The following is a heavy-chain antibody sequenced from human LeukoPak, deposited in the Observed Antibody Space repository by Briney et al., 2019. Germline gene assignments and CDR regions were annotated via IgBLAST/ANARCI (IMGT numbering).Heavy chain of an antibody. V-gene: IGHV3-23*01. CDR3: AKRLTGNIRCFDY. Sequence: PGGSLRLSCAASGFTVSSNYMTWVRQAPGKGLEWVSSISTSGGSTYFADSVKGRFIISRDNSKDTLYLQMHSLRDEDTAVYYCAKRLTGNIRCFDYWGRGTLVTVSS. CDR1: GFTVSSNY. CDR2: ISTSGGST. J-gene: IGHJ4*02. D-gene: IGHD3-9*01.